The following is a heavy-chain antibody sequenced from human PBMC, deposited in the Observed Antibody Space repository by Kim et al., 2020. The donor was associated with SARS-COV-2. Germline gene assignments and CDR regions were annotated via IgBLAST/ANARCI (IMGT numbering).Heavy chain of an antibody. D-gene: IGHD2-15*01. Sequence: YGDSVKGRFTISRDNSKNTLYLQMNSLRAEDTAVYYCARVTAEKYSVSFDYWGRGTLVTVSS. V-gene: IGHV3-30*01. CDR3: ARVTAEKYSVSFDY. J-gene: IGHJ4*02.